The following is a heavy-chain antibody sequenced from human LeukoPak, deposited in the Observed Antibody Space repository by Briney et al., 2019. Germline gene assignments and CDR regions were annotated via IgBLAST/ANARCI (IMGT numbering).Heavy chain of an antibody. CDR2: ISGSGAT. CDR3: AKSPNGFDY. Sequence: GGSLRLSCAASGFTFRNYAMSWVRQTPGKGLEWVSSISGSGATYYADSVKGRFTISRDNSKNTLYLQMNSLRAEDTAVYYCAKSPNGFDYWGQGTLVTVSS. CDR1: GFTFRNYA. J-gene: IGHJ4*02. V-gene: IGHV3-23*01. D-gene: IGHD1-1*01.